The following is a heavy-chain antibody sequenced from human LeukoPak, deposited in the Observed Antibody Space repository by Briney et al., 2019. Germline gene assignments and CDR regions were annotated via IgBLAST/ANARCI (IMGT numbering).Heavy chain of an antibody. CDR1: GFPLNTFS. CDR2: ISSNGDNT. V-gene: IGHV3-64D*06. D-gene: IGHD2-15*01. CDR3: TRDSALLGVAFDL. Sequence: TGGSPRLSRSAPGFPLNTFSIQRVRQAPGKGLENVSGISSNGDNTDFADSAKGRFTISRDNSKSTLFLQMNSLRAEDTAVYFCTRDSALLGVAFDLWGQGTVVTVSS. J-gene: IGHJ3*01.